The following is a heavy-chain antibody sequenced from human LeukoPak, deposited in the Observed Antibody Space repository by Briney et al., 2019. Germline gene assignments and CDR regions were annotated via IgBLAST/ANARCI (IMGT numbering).Heavy chain of an antibody. CDR1: GYTFTGYY. CDR2: INPNSGGT. V-gene: IGHV1-2*02. J-gene: IGHJ4*02. D-gene: IGHD5-12*01. CDR3: ARDIRGYSGYDPFDY. Sequence: GASVKVSCKASGYTFTGYYMHWVRQAPGQGLEWMGWINPNSGGTNYAQKFQGRVTMTRDTSISTAYMELSRLRSDDTAVYYCARDIRGYSGYDPFDYWAREPWSPSPQ.